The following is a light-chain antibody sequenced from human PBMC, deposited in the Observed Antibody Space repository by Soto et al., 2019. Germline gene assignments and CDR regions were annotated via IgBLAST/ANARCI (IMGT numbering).Light chain of an antibody. J-gene: IGLJ1*01. CDR1: TTAFEIYNL. V-gene: IGLV2-23*01. CDR2: EAS. Sequence: QSVLTQPASVSGSPGQSITISCTGTTTAFEIYNLVSWYQQRPGKAPKLMIYEASKRPSGVSDRFSGSKSGNTASLIISGLQADDEADYYCCSYLGSSTNDVFGTGTKVTVL. CDR3: CSYLGSSTNDV.